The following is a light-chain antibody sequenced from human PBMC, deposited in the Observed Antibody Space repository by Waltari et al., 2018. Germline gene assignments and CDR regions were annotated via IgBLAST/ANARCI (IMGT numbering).Light chain of an antibody. CDR2: AAS. V-gene: IGKV1-39*01. CDR3: QKYDNYPWT. CDR1: ESIASY. J-gene: IGKJ1*01. Sequence: DIQLTQSPSSLSASIGDRVTITCRASESIASYLNWYQHKPGKAPNLLIYAASNLQSGVPLRFSGSGSGTDFTLTISSLQPEDFATYYCQKYDNYPWTFGQGTKVEIK.